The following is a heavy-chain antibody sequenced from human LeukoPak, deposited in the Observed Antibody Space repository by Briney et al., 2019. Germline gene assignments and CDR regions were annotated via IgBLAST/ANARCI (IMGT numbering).Heavy chain of an antibody. CDR2: INHSGST. Sequence: PSETLSLTCAVYGGSFSGYYWSWIRQPPGKGLEWIGEINHSGSTNYNPSLKSRVTISVDTSKNQFSLKLSSVTAADTAVYYCARRNYDILTGYLYWGQGTLVTVSS. J-gene: IGHJ4*02. CDR1: GGSFSGYY. D-gene: IGHD3-9*01. V-gene: IGHV4-34*01. CDR3: ARRNYDILTGYLY.